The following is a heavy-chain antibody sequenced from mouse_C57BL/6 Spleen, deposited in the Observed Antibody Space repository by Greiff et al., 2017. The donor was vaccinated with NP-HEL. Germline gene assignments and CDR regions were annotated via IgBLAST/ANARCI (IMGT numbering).Heavy chain of an antibody. CDR2: ISSGGSYT. V-gene: IGHV5-6*01. J-gene: IGHJ3*01. CDR3: ARETTGTKGAWFAY. Sequence: EVQGVESGGDLVKPGGSLKLSCAASGFTFSSYGMSWVRPTPDKRLEWVATISSGGSYTYYPDSVKGRFTISRDNAKNTLYLQMSSLKSEDTAMYYCARETTGTKGAWFAYWGQGTLVTVSA. CDR1: GFTFSSYG. D-gene: IGHD4-1*02.